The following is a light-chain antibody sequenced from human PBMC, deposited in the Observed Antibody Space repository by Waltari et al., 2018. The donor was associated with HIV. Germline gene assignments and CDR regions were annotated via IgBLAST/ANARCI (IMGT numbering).Light chain of an antibody. J-gene: IGLJ1*01. CDR3: AAWDDSLGGFV. Sequence: QSALTQSPSASAAPGRRLTISCARTGSAIGSNTVFWFQKFPTSAPKLLIFGSRRRPSGVPDRFSASKSGTSASLVIGGLRTEDEADYYCAAWDDSLGGFVVGTGTKVTVL. V-gene: IGLV1-47*01. CDR1: GSAIGSNT. CDR2: GSR.